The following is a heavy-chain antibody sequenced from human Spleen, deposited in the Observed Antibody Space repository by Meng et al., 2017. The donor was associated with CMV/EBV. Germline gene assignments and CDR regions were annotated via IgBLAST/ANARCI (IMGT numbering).Heavy chain of an antibody. CDR2: INWNGGST. Sequence: GESLKISCAASGFTFDDYGMSWVRQAPGKGLEWVSGINWNGGSTGYADSVKGRFTISRDNAKNSLYLQMNSLRAEDTALYHCARGGLGYCSSTSCYNGYWGQGTLVTVS. CDR3: ARGGLGYCSSTSCYNGY. D-gene: IGHD2-2*02. CDR1: GFTFDDYG. V-gene: IGHV3-20*01. J-gene: IGHJ4*02.